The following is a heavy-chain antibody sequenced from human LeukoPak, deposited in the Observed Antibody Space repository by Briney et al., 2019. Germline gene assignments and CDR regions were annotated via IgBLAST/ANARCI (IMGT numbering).Heavy chain of an antibody. CDR3: ARDFRLYYFDY. J-gene: IGHJ4*02. D-gene: IGHD6-19*01. CDR2: IKQDGSEK. CDR1: GFTFSSYW. Sequence: GGSLRLSCAASGFTFSSYWMSWVRQAPGKGLERVANIKQDGSEKYYVDSVKGRFTISRDNAKNSLYLQMNSLRAEDTAVYYCARDFRLYYFDYWGQGTLVTASS. V-gene: IGHV3-7*01.